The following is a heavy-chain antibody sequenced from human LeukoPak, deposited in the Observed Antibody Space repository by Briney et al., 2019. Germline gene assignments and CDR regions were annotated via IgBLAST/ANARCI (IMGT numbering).Heavy chain of an antibody. CDR2: ISGSGGST. Sequence: TGGSLRLSCAASGFTLSTYWISWVRQAPGKGLEWVSAISGSGGSTYYADSVKGRFTISRDNSKNTLYLQMNSLRAEDTAVYYCAKIWEQWLVRDLDYWGQGTLVTVSS. CDR3: AKIWEQWLVRDLDY. CDR1: GFTLSTYW. V-gene: IGHV3-23*01. D-gene: IGHD6-19*01. J-gene: IGHJ4*02.